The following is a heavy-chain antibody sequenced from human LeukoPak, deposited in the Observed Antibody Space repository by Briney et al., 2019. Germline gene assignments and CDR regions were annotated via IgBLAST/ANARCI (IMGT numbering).Heavy chain of an antibody. J-gene: IGHJ5*02. CDR1: GYTFTSYD. V-gene: IGHV1-8*01. CDR3: ARARGVGQWPNWFDP. Sequence: ASVKASCKASGYTFTSYDINWVRQATGQGLEWMGWMNPNSGNTGYAQKFQGRVTMTRNTSISTAYMELSSLRSEDTAVYYCARARGVGQWPNWFDPWGQGTLVTVSS. CDR2: MNPNSGNT. D-gene: IGHD6-19*01.